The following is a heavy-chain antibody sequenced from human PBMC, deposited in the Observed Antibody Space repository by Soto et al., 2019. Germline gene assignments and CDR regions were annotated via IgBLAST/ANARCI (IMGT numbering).Heavy chain of an antibody. CDR3: AKSGGAMVQTGRY. V-gene: IGHV3-23*01. D-gene: IGHD3-10*01. CDR1: GFTFSSYA. CDR2: ISGSGGST. J-gene: IGHJ4*02. Sequence: EVQLLESGGGLVQPGGSLRLSCAASGFTFSSYAMSWVRQAPGKGLEWVSAISGSGGSTYYADSVKGRFTISRDNSKNTLYLQMNSLSAEDTAVDYCAKSGGAMVQTGRYWGQGTLVTVSS.